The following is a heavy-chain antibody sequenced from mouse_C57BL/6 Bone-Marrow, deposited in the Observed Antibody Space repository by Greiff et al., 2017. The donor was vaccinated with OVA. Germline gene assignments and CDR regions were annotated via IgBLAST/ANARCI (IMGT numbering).Heavy chain of an antibody. CDR1: GYTFTSYW. D-gene: IGHD1-1*01. Sequence: VQLQQPGAELVKPGASVKLSCKASGYTFTSYWMQWVKQRPGQGLEWIGEIDPSDSYTNYNQKFKGKATLTVDTSYSTAYMQLSSLTSEDSAVYYCARSSLFAYWGQGTLVTVSA. CDR2: IDPSDSYT. V-gene: IGHV1-50*01. J-gene: IGHJ3*01. CDR3: ARSSLFAY.